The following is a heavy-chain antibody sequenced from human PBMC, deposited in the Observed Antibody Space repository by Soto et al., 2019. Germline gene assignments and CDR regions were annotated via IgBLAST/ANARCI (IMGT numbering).Heavy chain of an antibody. CDR1: GFTFSTYS. CDR2: ITSGSNYI. J-gene: IGHJ3*02. V-gene: IGHV3-21*01. Sequence: EVQLVESGGGLVKPGGSLRLSCAASGFTFSTYSMKWVRQAPGKGLEWVSAITSGSNYIYYADSVKGRFTISRDNAKNSLYLQVNNLRAEDTAVYYCARVSPAAGTLSAFDIWGQGTVVTVSS. D-gene: IGHD6-13*01. CDR3: ARVSPAAGTLSAFDI.